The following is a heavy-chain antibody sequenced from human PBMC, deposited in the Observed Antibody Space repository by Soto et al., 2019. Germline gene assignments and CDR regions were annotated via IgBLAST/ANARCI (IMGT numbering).Heavy chain of an antibody. Sequence: EVQLLESGGGLVQPGGSLSLSCAASGFTFSNYAMSWVRQAPGKGLEWVSVIRGSDGSTYYADSVKGRFTIARDNSKSTLSLQLNRLRAEDTSVSYCAKGYSRGWGPWGQGARVNVSA. J-gene: IGHJ4*02. V-gene: IGHV3-23*01. D-gene: IGHD6-19*01. CDR3: AKGYSRGWGP. CDR2: IRGSDGST. CDR1: GFTFSNYA.